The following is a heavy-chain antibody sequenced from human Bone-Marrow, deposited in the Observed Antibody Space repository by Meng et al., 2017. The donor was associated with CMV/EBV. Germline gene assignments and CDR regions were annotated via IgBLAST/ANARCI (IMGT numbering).Heavy chain of an antibody. Sequence: SETLSLTCTVSGGSVSSGSYYWSWIRQPPGKGLEWIGYIYYSGSTNYNPSLKSRVTISVDTTKTQFSLKLSTVTAADTAVYYSARDVTTTGGYYHYGMDVWGQGTTVTVSS. CDR3: ARDVTTTGGYYHYGMDV. CDR2: IYYSGST. D-gene: IGHD4-11*01. V-gene: IGHV4-61*01. CDR1: GGSVSSGSYY. J-gene: IGHJ6*02.